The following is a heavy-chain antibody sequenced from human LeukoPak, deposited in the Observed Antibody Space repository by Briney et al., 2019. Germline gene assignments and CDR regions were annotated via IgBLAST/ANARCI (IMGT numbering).Heavy chain of an antibody. CDR3: ARDYYDSSGPFDY. CDR1: GYTFTGYY. V-gene: IGHV1-2*02. CDR2: INPNSGGT. J-gene: IGHJ4*02. Sequence: ASVKVSCKASGYTFTGYYMHWVRQAPGQGLEWMGWINPNSGGTNYAQKFQGRVTITADKSTSTAYMELSSLRSEDTAVYYCARDYYDSSGPFDYWGQGTLVTVSS. D-gene: IGHD3-22*01.